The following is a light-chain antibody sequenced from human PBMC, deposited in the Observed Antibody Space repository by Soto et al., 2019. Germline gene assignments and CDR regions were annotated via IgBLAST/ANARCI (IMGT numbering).Light chain of an antibody. Sequence: QSALTQPASVSGSPGQSITISCTGTSRDVGGYNYVSWYQQHPGKAPKVMIYEVNNRPSGVSDRFSGSKSGNTASLTISGLQAEDEAVYFCCSFTSSNPHVFGTGTKVTLL. CDR1: SRDVGGYNY. CDR2: EVN. CDR3: CSFTSSNPHV. J-gene: IGLJ1*01. V-gene: IGLV2-14*01.